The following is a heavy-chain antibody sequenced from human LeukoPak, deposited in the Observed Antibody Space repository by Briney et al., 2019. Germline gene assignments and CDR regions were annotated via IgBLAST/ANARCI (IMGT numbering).Heavy chain of an antibody. CDR1: GFTFNTYA. D-gene: IGHD3-10*01. V-gene: IGHV3-23*01. CDR3: AKKLLRFGVGWFDP. CDR2: ISDSGGSA. J-gene: IGHJ5*02. Sequence: GGSLRLSCAASGFTFNTYAMGWVRQAPGKGLEWVSAISDSGGSAYYADSAKGRFTISRDNSKNTLYLQMKSLRAEDTAVYYCAKKLLRFGVGWFDPWGQGTLVTVSS.